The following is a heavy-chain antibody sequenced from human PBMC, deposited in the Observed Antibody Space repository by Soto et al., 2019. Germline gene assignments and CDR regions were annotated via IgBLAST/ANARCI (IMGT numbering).Heavy chain of an antibody. J-gene: IGHJ4*02. CDR3: ARESWRIQTDFDY. CDR1: GFTFSSYE. Sequence: PGGSLRLSCEACGFTFSSYEMNWVRQAPGKGLEWVSYISTSGSNIYYADSVKGRFTISRDNAKNSLYLQMNSLRAEDTAVYYCARESWRIQTDFDYWGQGTLVTVSS. V-gene: IGHV3-48*03. CDR2: ISTSGSNI. D-gene: IGHD5-18*01.